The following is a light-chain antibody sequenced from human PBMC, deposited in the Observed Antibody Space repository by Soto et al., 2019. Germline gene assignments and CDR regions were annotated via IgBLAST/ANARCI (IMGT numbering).Light chain of an antibody. J-gene: IGKJ5*01. V-gene: IGKV1-39*01. CDR1: QSISKF. CDR3: QQNYNTPIT. Sequence: DFELTQSPSSLSEFVGDRVSISCRASQSISKFLSWYQQRPGTAPKLLIYAASSLESGVPSRFSGSGSGTDFTLTISSLQPEDFATYYCQQNYNTPITFGQGTRLEIK. CDR2: AAS.